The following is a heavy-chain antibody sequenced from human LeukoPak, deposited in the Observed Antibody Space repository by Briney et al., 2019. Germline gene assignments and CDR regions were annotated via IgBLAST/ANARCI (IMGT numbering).Heavy chain of an antibody. D-gene: IGHD3-3*01. CDR1: GYTFTGYY. V-gene: IGHV1-2*02. CDR2: INPNSGGT. CDR3: ARDRLRFLEWLPYYYYMDV. Sequence: ASVKVSCKASGYTFTGYYMHWVRQAPGQGLEWMGWINPNSGGTNYAQKFQGRVTMTGDTSISTAYMELSRLRSDDTAVYYCARDRLRFLEWLPYYYYMDVWGKGTTVTVSS. J-gene: IGHJ6*03.